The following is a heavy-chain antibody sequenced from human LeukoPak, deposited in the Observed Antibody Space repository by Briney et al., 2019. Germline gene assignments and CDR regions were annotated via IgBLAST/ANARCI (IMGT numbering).Heavy chain of an antibody. J-gene: IGHJ6*02. Sequence: PGGSLRLSCAACGFTFRSYGMHWVRQAPGKGLEWVAVIWYDGSNKYYADSVKGRFTISRDNSKNTLYLQMNSLRAEDKALYYCARVPHIVVVTAILNYYGMDVWGQGTTVTVSS. D-gene: IGHD2-21*02. V-gene: IGHV3-33*01. CDR2: IWYDGSNK. CDR1: GFTFRSYG. CDR3: ARVPHIVVVTAILNYYGMDV.